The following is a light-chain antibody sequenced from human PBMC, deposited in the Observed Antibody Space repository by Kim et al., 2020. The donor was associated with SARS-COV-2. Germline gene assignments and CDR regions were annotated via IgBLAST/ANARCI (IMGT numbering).Light chain of an antibody. CDR2: LGS. CDR1: QSLLHSNGYNY. J-gene: IGKJ2*01. Sequence: DIVMTQSPLSLPVTPGEPASISCRSSQSLLHSNGYNYLDWYLQKPGQSPQLLIYLGSNRAAGVPDRFSGSGSGTEFTLKISRVEAEDVGVYYCMQALQTPTTFGQGTKLEI. CDR3: MQALQTPTT. V-gene: IGKV2-28*01.